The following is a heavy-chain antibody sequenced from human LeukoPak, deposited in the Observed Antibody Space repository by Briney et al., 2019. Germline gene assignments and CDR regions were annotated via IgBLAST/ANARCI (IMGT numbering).Heavy chain of an antibody. CDR1: GGSITSYY. J-gene: IGHJ4*02. V-gene: IGHV4-59*01. Sequence: SETLSLTCTVSGGSITSYYWSWIRQPPGKGLEWIGYIYYSGSTNYHPSLKGRVNISVDTSEKQFSLKVTSVSAADTAVYFCARGPPRFYFDQWGQGTLVTVSS. CDR2: IYYSGST. CDR3: ARGPPRFYFDQ.